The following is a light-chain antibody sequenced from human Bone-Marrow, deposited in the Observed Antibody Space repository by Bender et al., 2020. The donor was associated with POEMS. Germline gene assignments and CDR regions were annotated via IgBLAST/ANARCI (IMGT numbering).Light chain of an antibody. J-gene: IGLJ2*01. V-gene: IGLV1-44*01. Sequence: QSVLTQPPSASGTPGQRVTISCSGGSIGRNPINWYQQLPGTAPRLVIYADDRRPSGVPNRFSGSKSGNTASLTVSGLQAEDEADYYCSSYGGNNNMVFGGGTKVTVL. CDR3: SSYGGNNNMV. CDR1: SIGRNP. CDR2: ADD.